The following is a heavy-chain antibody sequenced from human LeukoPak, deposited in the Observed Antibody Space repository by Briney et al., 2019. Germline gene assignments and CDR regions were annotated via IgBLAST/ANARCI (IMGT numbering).Heavy chain of an antibody. CDR2: IYYSGST. CDR3: ARRAAEVAATTFDY. CDR1: AGSISSGGYY. Sequence: PSETLSLTCTVSAGSISSGGYYWSWIRQHPGKGLEWNGYIYYSGSTYYNPSLKSRATISVNTSKNQFSLKLSSVPAADTAVYYCARRAAEVAATTFDYWGQGTLVTVSS. D-gene: IGHD2-15*01. J-gene: IGHJ4*02. V-gene: IGHV4-31*03.